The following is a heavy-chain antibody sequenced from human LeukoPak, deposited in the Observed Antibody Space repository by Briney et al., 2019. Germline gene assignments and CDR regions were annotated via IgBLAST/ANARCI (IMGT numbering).Heavy chain of an antibody. CDR2: ISSSSSTI. J-gene: IGHJ6*02. Sequence: GGSLRLSCAASGFTFSSYSMNWVRQAPGKGLEWVSYISSSSSTIYYADSVKGRFTISRDNAKNSLYLQMNSLRAEDTAVYYCARDDEEQQLAFVAFVGYYYYGMDVWGQGTTVTVSS. V-gene: IGHV3-48*04. CDR1: GFTFSSYS. CDR3: ARDDEEQQLAFVAFVGYYYYGMDV. D-gene: IGHD6-13*01.